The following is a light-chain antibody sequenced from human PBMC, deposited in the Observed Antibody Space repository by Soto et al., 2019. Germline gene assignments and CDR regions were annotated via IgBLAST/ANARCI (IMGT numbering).Light chain of an antibody. Sequence: DTVMTQSPDSLAVSLGERATINCKSSQNVLYNSNNKNYLAWYQQKPGQPPKLLIYWASTRESGVPDRFSGSGSGTDFTLTISSLQAEDVAVYYCQQYYSTTPTFGGGTKVEIK. CDR3: QQYYSTTPT. CDR1: QNVLYNSNNKNY. J-gene: IGKJ4*01. V-gene: IGKV4-1*01. CDR2: WAS.